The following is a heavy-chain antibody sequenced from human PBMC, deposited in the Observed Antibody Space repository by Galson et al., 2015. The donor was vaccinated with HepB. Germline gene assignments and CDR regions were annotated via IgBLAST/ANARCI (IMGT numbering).Heavy chain of an antibody. CDR1: GFSLSTSGMC. D-gene: IGHD2-2*01. J-gene: IGHJ6*02. V-gene: IGHV2-70*01. Sequence: PALVKPTQTLTLTCTFSGFSLSTSGMCVSWIRQPPGKALEWLALIDWDDDKYYSTSLKTRLTISKDTSKNQVVLTMTNMDPVDTATYYCARMAKYQHYYYYGMDVWGQGTTVTVSS. CDR2: IDWDDDK. CDR3: ARMAKYQHYYYYGMDV.